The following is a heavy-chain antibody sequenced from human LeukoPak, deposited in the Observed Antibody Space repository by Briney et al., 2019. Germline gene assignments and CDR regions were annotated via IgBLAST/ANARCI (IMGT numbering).Heavy chain of an antibody. CDR3: AAPGIAGFDY. V-gene: IGHV1-2*06. CDR1: GYTFTGYY. CDR2: INPNSCGT. D-gene: IGHD6-13*01. Sequence: WASVKVSCKASGYTFTGYYMHWVRQAPGQGLEWMGRINPNSCGTNYAQNFQGRVTITRDTSVSSAFMELNRCGSDDTAVYYCAAPGIAGFDYWGQGTLVTVSS. J-gene: IGHJ4*02.